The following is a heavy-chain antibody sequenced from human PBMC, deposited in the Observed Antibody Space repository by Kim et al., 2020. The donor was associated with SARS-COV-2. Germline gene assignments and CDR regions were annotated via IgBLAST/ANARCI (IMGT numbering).Heavy chain of an antibody. Sequence: SVKVSCKASGGTFSSYAISWVRQAPGQGLEWMGGIIPIFGTANYAQKFQGRVTITADESTSTAYMELSSLRSEDTAVYYCARINYYDSSGYYVRALLDYYYGMDVWGQGTTVTVSS. D-gene: IGHD3-22*01. CDR1: GGTFSSYA. V-gene: IGHV1-69*13. J-gene: IGHJ6*02. CDR2: IIPIFGTA. CDR3: ARINYYDSSGYYVRALLDYYYGMDV.